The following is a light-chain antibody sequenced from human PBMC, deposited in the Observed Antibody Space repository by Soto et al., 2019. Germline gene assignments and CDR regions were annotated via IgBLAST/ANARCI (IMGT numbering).Light chain of an antibody. CDR1: QSVSST. CDR3: QQYNDWPQT. Sequence: EIVMTQSPATLSVSPGERATLSCRASQSVSSTLAWYQQKPGQAPRLLIYGASTRATGIPARFGGSGSGTEFTLTISSLQSEDFAVYYCQQYNDWPQTFGQGTKVEIK. V-gene: IGKV3-15*01. CDR2: GAS. J-gene: IGKJ1*01.